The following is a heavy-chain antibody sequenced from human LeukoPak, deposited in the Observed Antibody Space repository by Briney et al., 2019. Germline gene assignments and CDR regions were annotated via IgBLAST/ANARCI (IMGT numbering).Heavy chain of an antibody. J-gene: IGHJ5*02. CDR1: GGSISSGGYY. CDR2: IYHSGST. D-gene: IGHD6-13*01. Sequence: PSQTLSLTCTVSGGSISSGGYYWSWIRQPPGKGLEWIGYIYHSGSTYYNPSLKSRVTISVDRSKNQFSLKLSSVTAADTAVYYCARAAAGRYRSYNWFDPWGQGTLVTVSS. CDR3: ARAAAGRYRSYNWFDP. V-gene: IGHV4-30-2*01.